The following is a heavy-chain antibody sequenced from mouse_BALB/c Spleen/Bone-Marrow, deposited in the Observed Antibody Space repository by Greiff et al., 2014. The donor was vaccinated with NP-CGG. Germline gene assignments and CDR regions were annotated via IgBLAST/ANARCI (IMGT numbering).Heavy chain of an antibody. CDR1: GYTFTNYW. V-gene: IGHV1S81*02. CDR3: ARGFDY. J-gene: IGHJ2*01. CDR2: INPSNGRT. Sequence: VKLQESGAELVKPGASVKLSCKASGYTFTNYWMHWVKQRPGQGLEWIGEINPSNGRTNYNEKFKSKATLTVDKSSSTAYMQLSSLTSEDSAVYYGARGFDYWGQGTTLTVSS.